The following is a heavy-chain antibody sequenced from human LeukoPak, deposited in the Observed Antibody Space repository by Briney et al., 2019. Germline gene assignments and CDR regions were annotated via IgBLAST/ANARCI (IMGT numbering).Heavy chain of an antibody. Sequence: GASVKVSCKASGFTFSNYYMHWVRQAPGQGPEWMGAIKASNTFTKYAQKFQGRVTMTWDTSTSTVYMEVSSLRAEDTAVYFCAREASEYCSDISCYTFDYWGQGTLVTVSS. D-gene: IGHD2-2*02. CDR2: IKASNTFT. CDR3: AREASEYCSDISCYTFDY. V-gene: IGHV1-46*01. J-gene: IGHJ4*02. CDR1: GFTFSNYY.